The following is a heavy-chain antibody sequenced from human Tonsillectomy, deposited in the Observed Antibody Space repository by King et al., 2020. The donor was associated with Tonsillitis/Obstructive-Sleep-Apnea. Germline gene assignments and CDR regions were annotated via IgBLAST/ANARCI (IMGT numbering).Heavy chain of an antibody. J-gene: IGHJ3*01. CDR1: GFAFSRFW. V-gene: IGHV3-74*01. CDR2: INGDGSCR. Sequence: VQLVESGGGIIQPGGSLRLSCAASGFAFSRFWMHWVRQAPGKGLVWVSLINGDGSCRIYADSVRGRFTISRDNAKNTLYLQMNSLRAEDTAVYFCARDQDPDGFDVWGQGTLVTVSS. CDR3: ARDQDPDGFDV.